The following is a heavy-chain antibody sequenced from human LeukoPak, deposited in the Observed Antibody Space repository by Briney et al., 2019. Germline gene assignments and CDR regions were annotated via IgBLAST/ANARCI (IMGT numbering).Heavy chain of an antibody. V-gene: IGHV3-53*01. CDR3: ARDAVLRYFDWSDWGYMDV. CDR1: GFTVSSNY. J-gene: IGHJ6*03. Sequence: GGSLRLSCAASGFTVSSNYMSWVRQAPGKGLEWVSVIYSGGSTYYADSVKGRFTISRDNAENSLYLQMNSLRAEDTAVYYCARDAVLRYFDWSDWGYMDVWGKGTTVTVSS. CDR2: IYSGGST. D-gene: IGHD3-9*01.